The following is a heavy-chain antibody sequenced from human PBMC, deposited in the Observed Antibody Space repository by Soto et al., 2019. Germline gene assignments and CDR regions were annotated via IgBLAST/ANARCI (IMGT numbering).Heavy chain of an antibody. D-gene: IGHD3-3*02. CDR2: IYYSGNT. V-gene: IGHV4-31*01. CDR1: GGSISSGGYY. Sequence: PSETLSLTCTVSGGSISSGGYYWSWFRQHPEKGLEWMGYIYYSGNTYYNPSLKSQVTIFVDTSKEQFSLQLNSVTAADTAVYYWAGVRDGISPDYGGRGTQVTVP. J-gene: IGHJ4*02. CDR3: AGVRDGISPDY.